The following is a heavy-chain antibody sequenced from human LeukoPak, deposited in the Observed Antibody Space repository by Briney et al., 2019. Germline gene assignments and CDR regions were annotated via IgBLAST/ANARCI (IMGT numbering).Heavy chain of an antibody. J-gene: IGHJ2*01. CDR2: INHSGST. CDR3: ARVSWWELLWYFDL. Sequence: SETLSLTCAVYGGSFSGYYWSWIRQPPGKGLEWIGEINHSGSTNYNPSLKSRVTISVDTSKNQFSLKLSSVTAADTAVYYCARVSWWELLWYFDLWGRGTLVTVSS. CDR1: GGSFSGYY. D-gene: IGHD1-26*01. V-gene: IGHV4-34*01.